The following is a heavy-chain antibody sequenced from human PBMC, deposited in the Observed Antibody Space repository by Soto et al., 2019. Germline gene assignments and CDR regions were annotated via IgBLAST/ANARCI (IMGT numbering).Heavy chain of an antibody. J-gene: IGHJ5*02. CDR3: ARDYFDSSDSTTNWFDP. V-gene: IGHV4-59*08. CDR2: IYFRGTT. CDR1: GGSISSYY. Sequence: SETLSLTCTVSGGSISSYYWSWIRQPPGKGLEWIGYIYFRGTTNYNPSLKSRVTMSADTSKNQFSLKLTSVTAADTALYYCARDYFDSSDSTTNWFDPWGQGTLVTVPS. D-gene: IGHD3-22*01.